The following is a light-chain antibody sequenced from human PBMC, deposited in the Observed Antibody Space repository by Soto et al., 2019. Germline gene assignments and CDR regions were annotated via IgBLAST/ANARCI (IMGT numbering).Light chain of an antibody. Sequence: QAVLTQPASVSGSPGQSITISCTGTNSDVGGYDFVSWYQQHPGKAPKLLIYDVSKRPSGLSSRFSGSKSGNTASLTISGLLPEDEADYYCSSFTGSTAWVFGGGTKLTVL. CDR2: DVS. J-gene: IGLJ3*02. CDR3: SSFTGSTAWV. CDR1: NSDVGGYDF. V-gene: IGLV2-14*03.